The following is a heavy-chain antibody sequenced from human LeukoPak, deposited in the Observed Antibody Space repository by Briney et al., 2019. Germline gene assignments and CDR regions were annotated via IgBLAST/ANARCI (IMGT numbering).Heavy chain of an antibody. V-gene: IGHV4-59*01. Sequence: SETLSLTCTVSGVSISSYYWSWLRQPPGKGLEWIGYIYYSGSTNYNPSLKSRVTISVDTSKNQFSLKLSSVTAADTAVYYCARDSGPWGVFDHWGQGTLVTVSS. CDR2: IYYSGST. CDR3: ARDSGPWGVFDH. J-gene: IGHJ5*02. CDR1: GVSISSYY. D-gene: IGHD3-10*01.